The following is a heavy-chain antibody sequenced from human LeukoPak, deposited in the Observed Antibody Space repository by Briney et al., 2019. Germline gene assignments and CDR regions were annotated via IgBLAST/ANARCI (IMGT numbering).Heavy chain of an antibody. CDR3: AKGFFRARFGEIFDY. D-gene: IGHD3-10*01. Sequence: GSLRLSCAASGFTFSSYAMSWVRQAPGKGLEWVSAISGSGGSTYYADSVKGRFTISRDNSKNTLYLQMNSLRAEDTAVYYCAKGFFRARFGEIFDYWGQGTLVTVSS. CDR1: GFTFSSYA. CDR2: ISGSGGST. J-gene: IGHJ4*02. V-gene: IGHV3-23*01.